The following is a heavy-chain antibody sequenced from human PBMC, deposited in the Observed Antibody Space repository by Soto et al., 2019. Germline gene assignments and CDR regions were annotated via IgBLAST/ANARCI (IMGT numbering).Heavy chain of an antibody. V-gene: IGHV3-30*18. J-gene: IGHJ6*02. Sequence: GGSLRLSCAASGFTFSNYGMHWVRQAPGKGLEWVAVISSDGSNEYYADSVKGRFTISRDNSKNTLYLQVNSLRPEDSAVYFCAKLIRGRTAISAIADPYYYYGMDVWGQGTTVTVSS. D-gene: IGHD2-2*01. CDR2: ISSDGSNE. CDR1: GFTFSNYG. CDR3: AKLIRGRTAISAIADPYYYYGMDV.